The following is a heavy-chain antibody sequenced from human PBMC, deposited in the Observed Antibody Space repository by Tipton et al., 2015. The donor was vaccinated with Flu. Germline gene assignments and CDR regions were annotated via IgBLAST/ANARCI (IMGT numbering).Heavy chain of an antibody. J-gene: IGHJ4*02. CDR3: ARIGCGGDCSDF. V-gene: IGHV4-38-2*01. CDR1: GYSISSGYY. D-gene: IGHD2-21*02. Sequence: TLSLTCAVSGYSISSGYYWGWIRQPPGKGLEWIGTISHSGRTYYNPSLKSRVTISVDTSKNQFSLRLDSVTAADTAVYYCARIGCGGDCSDFWGQGTLVTVYS. CDR2: ISHSGRT.